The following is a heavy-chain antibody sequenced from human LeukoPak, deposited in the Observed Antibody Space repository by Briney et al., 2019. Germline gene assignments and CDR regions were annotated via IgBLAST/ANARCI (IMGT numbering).Heavy chain of an antibody. D-gene: IGHD3-10*01. V-gene: IGHV4-38-2*02. CDR1: GYSISSGYY. CDR2: IYHSGST. Sequence: SETLSLTCTVSGYSISSGYYWGWIRQPPGKGLEWIGSIYHSGSTYYNPSLKSRVTISVDTSKNQFSLKLSSVTAADTAVYYCAKSLWFGELFSYHDYWGQGNLITVSS. CDR3: AKSLWFGELFSYHDY. J-gene: IGHJ4*02.